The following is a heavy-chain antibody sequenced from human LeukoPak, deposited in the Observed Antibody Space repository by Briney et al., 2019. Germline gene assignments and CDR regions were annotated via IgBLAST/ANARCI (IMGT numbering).Heavy chain of an antibody. CDR3: VKEGAVAGIHYIRCFDY. CDR2: ISSNGDST. D-gene: IGHD6-19*01. J-gene: IGHJ4*02. CDR1: GFTFSSYA. Sequence: GGSLRLSCSASGFTFSSYAMHWVRQAPGKGLEYVSTISSNGDSTYFAGSVKGRFTISRDNSKNTLYLQMSNLRAEDTAVYYCVKEGAVAGIHYIRCFDYWGQGMLVTVSS. V-gene: IGHV3-64D*09.